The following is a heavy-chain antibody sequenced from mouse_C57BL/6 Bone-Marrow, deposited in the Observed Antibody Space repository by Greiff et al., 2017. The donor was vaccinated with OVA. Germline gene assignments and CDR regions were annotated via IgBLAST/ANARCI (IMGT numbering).Heavy chain of an antibody. D-gene: IGHD2-3*01. Sequence: EVQVVESGGGLVQSGRSLRLSCATSGFTFSDFYMEWVRQAPGKGLEWIAASRNKANDYTTEYSASVKGRFIFSRDTSQSILYLQMNALRAEDTAIYYCARDAVDGYFPFAYWGQGTLVTVSA. CDR1: GFTFSDFY. V-gene: IGHV7-1*01. J-gene: IGHJ3*01. CDR2: SRNKANDYTT. CDR3: ARDAVDGYFPFAY.